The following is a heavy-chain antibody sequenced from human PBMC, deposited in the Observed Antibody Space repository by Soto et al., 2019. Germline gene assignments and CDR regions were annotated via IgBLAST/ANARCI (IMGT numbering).Heavy chain of an antibody. CDR1: GFTFSSYA. CDR3: AKLVSGGPRNYCSSTSCYTGGFDY. D-gene: IGHD2-2*02. CDR2: ISGSGGST. Sequence: EVQLLESGGGLVQPGGSLRLSCAASGFTFSSYAMSWVRQAPGKGLEWVSAISGSGGSTYYADSVKGRFTISRDNSKNTLYLQMNSLRAEDTAVYYCAKLVSGGPRNYCSSTSCYTGGFDYWGQGTLVTVSS. J-gene: IGHJ4*02. V-gene: IGHV3-23*01.